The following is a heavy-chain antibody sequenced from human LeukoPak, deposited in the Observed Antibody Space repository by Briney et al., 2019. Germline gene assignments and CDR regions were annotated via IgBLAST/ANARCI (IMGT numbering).Heavy chain of an antibody. CDR1: GFTISSYW. V-gene: IGHV3-7*01. CDR3: ARDYYDSSGS. CDR2: IKQDGSET. Sequence: GGSLRLSCAASGFTISSYWMSWVRQAPGKGLEWVANIKQDGSETYYVDSVRGRFTISRDNAKNSLYLQMNSLRAEDTAVYYCARDYYDSSGSWGQGTMVTVSS. J-gene: IGHJ3*01. D-gene: IGHD3-22*01.